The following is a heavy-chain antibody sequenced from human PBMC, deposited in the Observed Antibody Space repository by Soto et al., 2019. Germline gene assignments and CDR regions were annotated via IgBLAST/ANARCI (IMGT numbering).Heavy chain of an antibody. V-gene: IGHV1-69*01. CDR2: INPIFGTA. Sequence: QVQLVQSGAEVKKPGSSVKVSCKASGGTFSSYAISWVRQAPGQGLEWMGGINPIFGTANYAQKFQGRVTITADESTSTAYMELSSLRSEDTAVYYCAREGHESGIAVAGSPLAYYYYGMDVWGQGTTVTVSS. D-gene: IGHD6-19*01. CDR1: GGTFSSYA. J-gene: IGHJ6*02. CDR3: AREGHESGIAVAGSPLAYYYYGMDV.